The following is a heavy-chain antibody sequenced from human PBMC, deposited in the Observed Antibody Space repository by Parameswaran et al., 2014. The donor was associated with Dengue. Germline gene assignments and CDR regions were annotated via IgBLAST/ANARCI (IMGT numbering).Heavy chain of an antibody. Sequence: WVRQAPGQGLEWMGWISAYNGNTNYAQKLQGRVTMTTDTSTSTVYMELSSLRSEDTAVYYCARVDTAMGFDYWGQGTLVTVSS. V-gene: IGHV1-18*01. CDR2: ISAYNGNT. J-gene: IGHJ4*02. D-gene: IGHD5-18*01. CDR3: ARVDTAMGFDY.